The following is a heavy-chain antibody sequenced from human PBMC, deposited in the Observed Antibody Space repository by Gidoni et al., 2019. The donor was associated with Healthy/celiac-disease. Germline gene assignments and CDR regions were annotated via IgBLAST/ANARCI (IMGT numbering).Heavy chain of an antibody. V-gene: IGHV3-48*02. D-gene: IGHD3-16*02. CDR1: GFTFSSYS. J-gene: IGHJ3*02. CDR3: ATTLASLDAVDI. CDR2: ISSSISTI. Sequence: EVQLVESGGGLVQPGGSLRLSCAASGFTFSSYSMNWVRQAPGKGLEWVSYISSSISTIYYADSGKGRFTISRDNAKNSLYLQMNSLRDEDTAVYYCATTLASLDAVDIWGQGTMVTVSS.